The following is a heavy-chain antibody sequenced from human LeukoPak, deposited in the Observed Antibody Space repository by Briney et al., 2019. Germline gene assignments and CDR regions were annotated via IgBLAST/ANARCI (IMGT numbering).Heavy chain of an antibody. CDR2: INHSGST. D-gene: IGHD5-24*01. CDR1: GGSFSGYY. V-gene: IGHV4-34*01. Sequence: SETLSLTCAVYGGSFSGYYWSWIRQPPGKGPEWIGEINHSGSTNYNPSLKSRVTISVDTSKTQFSLKLSSVTAADTAVYYCARSRLHPIIFDYWGQGTLVTVSS. CDR3: ARSRLHPIIFDY. J-gene: IGHJ4*02.